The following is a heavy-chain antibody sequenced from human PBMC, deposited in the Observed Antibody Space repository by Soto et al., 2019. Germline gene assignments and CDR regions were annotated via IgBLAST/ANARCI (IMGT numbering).Heavy chain of an antibody. Sequence: ASVKVSCKASGYTFTSYGISWVRQAPGQGLEWMGWISAYNGNTNYAQKLQGRVTMTTDTSTSTAYMELRSLRSDDTAVYYCARGYCSGGSCYGHFDYWGQGTLVTVSS. CDR3: ARGYCSGGSCYGHFDY. CDR1: GYTFTSYG. J-gene: IGHJ4*02. V-gene: IGHV1-18*01. CDR2: ISAYNGNT. D-gene: IGHD2-15*01.